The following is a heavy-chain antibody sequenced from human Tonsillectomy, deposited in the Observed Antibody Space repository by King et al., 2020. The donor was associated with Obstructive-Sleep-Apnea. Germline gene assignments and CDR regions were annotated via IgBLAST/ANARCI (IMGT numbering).Heavy chain of an antibody. CDR3: ASRPPAETYFGVFDF. CDR2: IKQDGSET. D-gene: IGHD3-10*01. CDR1: GFTFSNFW. J-gene: IGHJ4*02. V-gene: IGHV3-7*03. Sequence: VQLVESGGGLFQPGGSLRLSCAASGFTFSNFWMTWVRQAPGKGPEWVSNIKQDGSETYYLDSVRGRFTISRDNAKNSLYLQMNNLRAEDTAVYYCASRPPAETYFGVFDFWGQGALVTVSS.